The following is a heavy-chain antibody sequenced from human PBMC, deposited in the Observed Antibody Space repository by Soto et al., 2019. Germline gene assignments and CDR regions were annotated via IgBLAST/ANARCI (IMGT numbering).Heavy chain of an antibody. Sequence: GASVKVSCKASGYTFTSYGISWVRQAPGQGLEWMGWISAYNGNTNYAQKLQGRVTMTTDTSTSTAYMELRSLRSDDTAVYYCARGGIETGTEYYYYYYGMDVWGQGTTVTVSS. CDR1: GYTFTSYG. D-gene: IGHD1-1*01. CDR2: ISAYNGNT. CDR3: ARGGIETGTEYYYYYYGMDV. V-gene: IGHV1-18*01. J-gene: IGHJ6*02.